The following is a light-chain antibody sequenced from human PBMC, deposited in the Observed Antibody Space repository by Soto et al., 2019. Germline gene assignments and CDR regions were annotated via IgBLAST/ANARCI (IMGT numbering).Light chain of an antibody. V-gene: IGKV1-5*03. Sequence: DIQMTQSPSSLSASVGDRVTITCRASQSISSYLNWYQQKPGEAPELLIYRASNLQSGVPSRFSGSGSGTEFTLTISSLQTDDFATYYCQQYHRYPYSFGPGTKLEI. J-gene: IGKJ2*01. CDR1: QSISSY. CDR3: QQYHRYPYS. CDR2: RAS.